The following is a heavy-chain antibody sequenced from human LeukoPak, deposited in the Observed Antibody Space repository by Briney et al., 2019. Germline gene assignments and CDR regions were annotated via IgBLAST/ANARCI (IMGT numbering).Heavy chain of an antibody. J-gene: IGHJ6*03. Sequence: GASVKVSCKASGYTFTNYYMHWVRQAPGQGLEWMGIIDPSGGSTSYPHKFQGRVTMTRDMSTSTVYMELNSLRSEDTAVYFCARDPREMATIRGDPYYYYMDVSGKGTTVTVSS. D-gene: IGHD5-24*01. CDR3: ARDPREMATIRGDPYYYYMDV. V-gene: IGHV1-46*01. CDR2: IDPSGGST. CDR1: GYTFTNYY.